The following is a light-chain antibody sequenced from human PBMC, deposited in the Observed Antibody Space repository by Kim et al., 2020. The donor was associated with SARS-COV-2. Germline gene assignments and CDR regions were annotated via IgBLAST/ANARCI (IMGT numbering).Light chain of an antibody. Sequence: LSPGERATLACRASQSVRSSSLAWYQQKPGQAPRLLIYGASSRATGIPDRFSGSGSGTDFTLTISRLESEDSAVYYCQQYGGSPTFGQGTKVDIK. J-gene: IGKJ1*01. CDR2: GAS. V-gene: IGKV3-20*01. CDR1: QSVRSSS. CDR3: QQYGGSPT.